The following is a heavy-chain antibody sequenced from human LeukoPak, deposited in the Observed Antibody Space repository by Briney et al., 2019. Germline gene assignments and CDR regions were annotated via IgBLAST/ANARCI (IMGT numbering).Heavy chain of an antibody. D-gene: IGHD3-10*01. CDR3: ARIWEGESVRGVMRYYYYYMDV. CDR2: INHSGST. V-gene: IGHV4-34*01. Sequence: SETLSLTCAVYGGSFSGYYWSWIRQPPGKGLEWIGEINHSGSTNYNPSLKSRVTISVDTSKNQFSLKLSSVTAADTAVYYCARIWEGESVRGVMRYYYYYMDVWGKGTTVTISS. CDR1: GGSFSGYY. J-gene: IGHJ6*03.